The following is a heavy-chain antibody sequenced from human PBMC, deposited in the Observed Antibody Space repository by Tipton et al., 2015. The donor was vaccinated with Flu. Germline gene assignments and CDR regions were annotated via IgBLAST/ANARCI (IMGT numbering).Heavy chain of an antibody. D-gene: IGHD3-10*01. J-gene: IGHJ4*02. CDR3: ARVDYFGSGTRDY. CDR2: ISHSGST. V-gene: IGHV4-38-2*02. CDR1: GYSISTSYY. Sequence: LRLSCTVSGYSISTSYYWGWIRQPPGKGLEYIGSISHSGSTAYNPSLESRVTISIDTSKNQFSLKMTSVTASDTAVYYCARVDYFGSGTRDYWGQGALVTVSS.